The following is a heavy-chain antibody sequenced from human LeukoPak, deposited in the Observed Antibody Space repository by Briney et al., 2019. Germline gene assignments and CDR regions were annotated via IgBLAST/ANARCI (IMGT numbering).Heavy chain of an antibody. CDR3: ARVGDTSGYFYYFDY. CDR1: GGSISSFY. Sequence: SETLSLTCAVSGGSISSFYWSWVRQPPGKGLEWVGYISYGGGTTYNPSLKRPVSMSIDTSKNQFSLRLSPVTAADTAVYYCARVGDTSGYFYYFDYWGQGTLVTVSS. CDR2: ISYGGGT. V-gene: IGHV4-59*08. J-gene: IGHJ4*02. D-gene: IGHD3-22*01.